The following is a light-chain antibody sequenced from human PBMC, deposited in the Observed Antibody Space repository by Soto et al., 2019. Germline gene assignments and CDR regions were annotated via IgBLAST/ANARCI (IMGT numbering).Light chain of an antibody. J-gene: IGKJ1*01. CDR1: QGISNN. CDR2: LAT. CDR3: QKYNSAPWT. V-gene: IGKV1-27*01. Sequence: DIQMTQSPSSLSASVGDRVTITCRASQGISNNLAWFQQKPGKVPKLLIYLATTLQSGVPSRFSGRGSGTDFTLTISSLQPEDVATHYCQKYNSAPWTFGQGTRVEI.